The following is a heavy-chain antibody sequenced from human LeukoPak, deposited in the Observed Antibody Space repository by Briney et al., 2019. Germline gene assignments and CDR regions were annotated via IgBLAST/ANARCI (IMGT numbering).Heavy chain of an antibody. Sequence: PSETLSLTCAVYGGSFSGYYWSWIRQPAGKGLEWIGRIYTSGSTNYNPSLKSRVTMSVDTSKNQFSLKLSSVTAADTAVYYCARDSITIFGVVRFDWFDPWGQGTLVTVSS. V-gene: IGHV4-4*07. J-gene: IGHJ5*02. CDR1: GGSFSGYY. D-gene: IGHD3-3*01. CDR2: IYTSGST. CDR3: ARDSITIFGVVRFDWFDP.